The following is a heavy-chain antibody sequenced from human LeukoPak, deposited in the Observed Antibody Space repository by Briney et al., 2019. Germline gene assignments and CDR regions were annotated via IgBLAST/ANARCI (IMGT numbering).Heavy chain of an antibody. CDR3: ARLDVVAATPTAFDY. D-gene: IGHD2-15*01. J-gene: IGHJ4*02. CDR2: ISYTGST. Sequence: SETLSLTCTVSVGSMSFSSWSWFRLPPGKGLEWTGSISYTGSTNYIPSLKSRVTISLDTSKNQFSLRLSSVTAADTAVYYCARLDVVAATPTAFDYWGQGTLVTVSS. V-gene: IGHV4-59*01. CDR1: VGSMSFSS.